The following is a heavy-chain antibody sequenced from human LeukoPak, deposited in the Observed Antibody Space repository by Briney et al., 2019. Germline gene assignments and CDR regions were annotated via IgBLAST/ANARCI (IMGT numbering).Heavy chain of an antibody. CDR2: INPNSGDT. Sequence: ASVKVSCKASGSTLTGYYMHWVRQAPGQGFEWMGWINPNSGDTNYAQKFQGRVTMTRDTSISTAYMELSRLKSDDTAVYYCARVFGDYWGQGTLVTVSS. J-gene: IGHJ4*02. CDR1: GSTLTGYY. CDR3: ARVFGDY. D-gene: IGHD3-10*01. V-gene: IGHV1-2*02.